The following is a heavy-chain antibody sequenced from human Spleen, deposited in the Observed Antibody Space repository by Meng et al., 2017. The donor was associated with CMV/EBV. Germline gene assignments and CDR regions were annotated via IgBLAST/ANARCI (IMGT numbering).Heavy chain of an antibody. CDR1: GGSC. CDR2: IYYSGST. Sequence: GGSCWSWIRQHPGEGLEWIGYIYYSGSTNYNPSLESRVTISVDTSKNQFSLKLSCVTAADTAVYYCARDRKVVVVPDGPSYWYFDLWGRGTLVTVSS. CDR3: ARDRKVVVVPDGPSYWYFDL. D-gene: IGHD2-2*01. V-gene: IGHV4-31*02. J-gene: IGHJ2*01.